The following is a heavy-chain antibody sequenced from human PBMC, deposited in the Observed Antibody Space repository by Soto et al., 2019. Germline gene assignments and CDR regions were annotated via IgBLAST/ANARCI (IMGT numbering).Heavy chain of an antibody. CDR2: ISAYNGNT. D-gene: IGHD3-10*01. V-gene: IGHV1-18*01. CDR1: GYTFTSYG. J-gene: IGHJ4*02. CDR3: ARGWRTVRGVDYFDY. Sequence: QVQLVQSGAEVKKPGASVKVSCKASGYTFTSYGISWVRQAPGQGLEWMGWISAYNGNTNYAQKLQVRVTVTTDTSTGAAYMELRSLRSDDTAVYYCARGWRTVRGVDYFDYWGQGTLVTVSS.